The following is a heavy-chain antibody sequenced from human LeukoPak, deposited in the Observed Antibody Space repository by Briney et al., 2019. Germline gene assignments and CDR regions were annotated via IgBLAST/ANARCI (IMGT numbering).Heavy chain of an antibody. Sequence: SQTLSLTCTVSGGSISSGDYYWSWIRQPPGKGLEWIGYIYYIGNTFYNPSLKSRVTISVDTSKNQFSLKLSSVTAADTAVYYCARHGIDYGDYHYGMDVWGQGTTVTVSS. V-gene: IGHV4-30-4*01. D-gene: IGHD4-17*01. J-gene: IGHJ6*02. CDR3: ARHGIDYGDYHYGMDV. CDR2: IYYIGNT. CDR1: GGSISSGDYY.